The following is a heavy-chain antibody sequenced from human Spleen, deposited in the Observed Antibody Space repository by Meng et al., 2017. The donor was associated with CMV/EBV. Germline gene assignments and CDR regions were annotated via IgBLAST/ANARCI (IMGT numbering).Heavy chain of an antibody. J-gene: IGHJ4*02. V-gene: IGHV1-2*02. Sequence: ASVKVSCKASGYTFTGYYMHWVRPAPGQGLEWMGWINPNSGGTNYAQKFQSRATMTRDTSISTAYMEPSRLRADDTAVYYCASVGLVDYWGQGTLVTVSS. CDR1: GYTFTGYY. CDR2: INPNSGGT. CDR3: ASVGLVDY.